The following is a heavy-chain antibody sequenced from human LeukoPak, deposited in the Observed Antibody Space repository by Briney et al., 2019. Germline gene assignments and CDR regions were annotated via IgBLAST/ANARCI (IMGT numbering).Heavy chain of an antibody. CDR2: ISGNSGST. V-gene: IGHV3-23*01. J-gene: IGHJ4*02. CDR3: AKGLSLTSMGIDY. D-gene: IGHD3-3*02. CDR1: GFTFSSYA. Sequence: PGGSLRLSCAASGFTFSSYAMTWVRQAPWRGLEWVSTISGNSGSTDYADSVNDRFTVSRDNSRNSLYLQMHSLRTDDTAVYYCAKGLSLTSMGIDYWGQGTLVTVSS.